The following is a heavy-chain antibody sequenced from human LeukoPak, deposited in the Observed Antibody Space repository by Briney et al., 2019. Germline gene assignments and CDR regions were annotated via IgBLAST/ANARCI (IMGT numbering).Heavy chain of an antibody. CDR1: GGSISSGGYY. D-gene: IGHD6-13*01. Sequence: SQTLSLTCTVSGGSISSGGYYWSWLRQHPGTGLEWLGYIYYSGSTYYNPSLKSRVTISVDTSKNQFSLKLSSVTAADTAVYYCARNGKYSSSWYGYYGMDVWGQGTTVTVSS. J-gene: IGHJ6*02. V-gene: IGHV4-31*03. CDR2: IYYSGST. CDR3: ARNGKYSSSWYGYYGMDV.